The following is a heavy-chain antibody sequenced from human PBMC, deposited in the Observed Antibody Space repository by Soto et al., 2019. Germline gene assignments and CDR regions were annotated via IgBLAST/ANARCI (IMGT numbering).Heavy chain of an antibody. D-gene: IGHD2-2*02. CDR3: VRQRNTVPTQAYSDY. Sequence: PSETLSLTCTVSGGSVTNSSYYWGWIRQSPGKGLEWIGSVYYRGRSYSKSSVKSRVTISVDTSKNRFSLSLTSVTASDTAAYFCVRQRNTVPTQAYSDYWGQGALVPVSS. CDR1: GGSVTNSSYY. J-gene: IGHJ4*02. CDR2: VYYRGRS. V-gene: IGHV4-39*01.